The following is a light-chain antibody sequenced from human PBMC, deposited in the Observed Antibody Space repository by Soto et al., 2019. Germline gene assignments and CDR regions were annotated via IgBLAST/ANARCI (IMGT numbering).Light chain of an antibody. J-gene: IGKJ1*01. CDR2: GAS. CDR1: QSVGGN. Sequence: EIVMTQSPATLSVSPGERATLSCRASQSVGGNVAWYQQKRGQAPRLLIYGASTRATGIPARFSGSGSGTEFTLAISSLQSEDFALYYCQQYNNWLWTFGQGTKVDIK. CDR3: QQYNNWLWT. V-gene: IGKV3-15*01.